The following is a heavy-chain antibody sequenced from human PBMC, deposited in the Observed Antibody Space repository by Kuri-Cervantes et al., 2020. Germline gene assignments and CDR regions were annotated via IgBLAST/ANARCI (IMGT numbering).Heavy chain of an antibody. Sequence: ASVKVSCKASGYTFTSYYMHWVRQATGQGLEWMGWMNPNSGNTGYAQKFQGRVTMTRNTSISTAYMELSSLRSENTAVYYCARAPEGDHDYVWGSPLYYYWGQGTLVTVSS. CDR3: ARAPEGDHDYVWGSPLYYY. J-gene: IGHJ4*02. D-gene: IGHD3-16*01. CDR2: MNPNSGNT. V-gene: IGHV1-8*02. CDR1: GYTFTSYY.